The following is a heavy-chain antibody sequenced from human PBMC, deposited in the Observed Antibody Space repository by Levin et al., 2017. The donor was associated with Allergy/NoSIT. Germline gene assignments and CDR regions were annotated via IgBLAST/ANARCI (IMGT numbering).Heavy chain of an antibody. V-gene: IGHV4-61*01. CDR1: GGPVNSGSYY. Sequence: SETLSLTCTVSGGPVNSGSYYWSWIRQPPGKGLEWIGAVYYSGTTKYNPSLKRRASITVDTSKNQFSLTLSSLTAADTAVYYCTRDRGSSGWFESWGQGTLVTVSS. CDR2: VYYSGTT. J-gene: IGHJ5*01. CDR3: TRDRGSSGWFES. D-gene: IGHD6-19*01.